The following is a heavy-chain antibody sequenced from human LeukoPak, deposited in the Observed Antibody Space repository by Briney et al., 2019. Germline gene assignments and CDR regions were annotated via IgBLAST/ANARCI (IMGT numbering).Heavy chain of an antibody. CDR2: ISGSGGST. Sequence: GGSLRLSCAASGFIFRSYAMIWVRQSLGKGLECVSAISGSGGSTYYADSVKGRFTISRDNSKNTLYLQMNSLRAEDTAVYYCAKDLGEWLVHLWGQGTLVTVSS. J-gene: IGHJ5*02. D-gene: IGHD6-19*01. V-gene: IGHV3-23*01. CDR3: AKDLGEWLVHL. CDR1: GFIFRSYA.